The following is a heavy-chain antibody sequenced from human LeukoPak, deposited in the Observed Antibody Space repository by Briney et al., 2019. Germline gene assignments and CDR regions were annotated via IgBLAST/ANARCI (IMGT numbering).Heavy chain of an antibody. CDR2: INIDGSNT. D-gene: IGHD3-10*01. CDR3: ASYLVRAYDH. J-gene: IGHJ4*02. V-gene: IGHV3-74*01. CDR1: GVPFRSYW. Sequence: PGGSLRLSCAASGVPFRSYWIHWVRQAPGKGLVWVSRINIDGSNTNYADSVKSRFYISRDTTKNTLYLQMDSLRAEDTAVYYCASYLVRAYDHWVQGTLVTVSS.